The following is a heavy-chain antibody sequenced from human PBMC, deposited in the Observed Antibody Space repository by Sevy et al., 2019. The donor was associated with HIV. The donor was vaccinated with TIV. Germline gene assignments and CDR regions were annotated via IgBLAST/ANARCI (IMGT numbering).Heavy chain of an antibody. D-gene: IGHD6-6*01. CDR3: ARSEYSSSSPLEYYYYMDV. CDR1: GGTFSSYA. Sequence: ASVKVSCKASGGTFSSYAISWVRQAPGQGLEWMGGIIPIFGIANYAQKFQGRVTITADESTSTAYMELSSLRSEDTAVYYCARSEYSSSSPLEYYYYMDVWGKGTTVTVSS. V-gene: IGHV1-69*13. CDR2: IIPIFGIA. J-gene: IGHJ6*03.